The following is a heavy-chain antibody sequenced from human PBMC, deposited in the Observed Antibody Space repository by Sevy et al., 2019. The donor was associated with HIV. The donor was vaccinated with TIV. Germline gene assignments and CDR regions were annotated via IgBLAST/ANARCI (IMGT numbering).Heavy chain of an antibody. J-gene: IGHJ4*02. V-gene: IGHV3-33*01. CDR3: ARGGYYYDNAAYYALDS. CDR2: IWSDGAYQ. D-gene: IGHD3-22*01. CDR1: GFTFSNYA. Sequence: GSLRLSCAATGFTFSNYARHWVRQAPGKGMEWVAIIWSDGAYQYHGDSVKGRFTISRDNSKNTLYLQMNNVRVEDTAVYYCARGGYYYDNAAYYALDSWGQGTLVTVSS.